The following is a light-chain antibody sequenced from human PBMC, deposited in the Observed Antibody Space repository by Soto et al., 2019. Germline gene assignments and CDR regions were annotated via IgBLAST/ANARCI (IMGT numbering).Light chain of an antibody. CDR1: ESVSSY. J-gene: IGKJ1*01. CDR2: DAS. V-gene: IGKV3-15*01. CDR3: HKYLNWHQS. Sequence: ETVMTQSPATLSMSPGERATLSCRASESVSSYLAWYQQKPGQAPRHLIYDASARATAVPARFSGSGSGTDFTLIISRLQPEDFAVYYCHKYLNWHQSVGQGTKVEIK.